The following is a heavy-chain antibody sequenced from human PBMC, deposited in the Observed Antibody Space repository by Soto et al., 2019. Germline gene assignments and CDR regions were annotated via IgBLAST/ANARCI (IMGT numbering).Heavy chain of an antibody. CDR3: ARPFQSYDILTGYSHWFDP. Sequence: SETLSLTCTVSGGSISSSSYYWGWIRQPPGKGLEWIGSIYYSGSTYYNPSLKSRVTISVDTSKNQFSLKLSSVTAADTAVYYCARPFQSYDILTGYSHWFDPWGQGTLVTVSS. J-gene: IGHJ5*02. CDR1: GGSISSSSYY. D-gene: IGHD3-9*01. V-gene: IGHV4-39*01. CDR2: IYYSGST.